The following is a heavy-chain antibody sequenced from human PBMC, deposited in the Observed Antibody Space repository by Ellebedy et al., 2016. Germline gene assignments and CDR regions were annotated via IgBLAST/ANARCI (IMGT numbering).Heavy chain of an antibody. CDR3: AKDMPPRRDGYNKNYFDY. J-gene: IGHJ4*02. V-gene: IGHV3-9*01. D-gene: IGHD5-24*01. Sequence: GGSLRLSXATSGFRFDDYAMHWVRQAPGKGLEWVSGISWNSGRIGNADSVKGRFTISRDNAKNSLYLQMNSLRAEDTALYYCAKDMPPRRDGYNKNYFDYWGQGTLVTVSS. CDR1: GFRFDDYA. CDR2: ISWNSGRI.